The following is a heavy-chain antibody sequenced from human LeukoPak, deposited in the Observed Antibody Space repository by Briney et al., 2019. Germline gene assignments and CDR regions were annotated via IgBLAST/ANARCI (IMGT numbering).Heavy chain of an antibody. J-gene: IGHJ4*02. CDR2: ISSGGNAI. V-gene: IGHV3-11*04. CDR1: GFTFSDYY. Sequence: PGGSLTLFCAASGFTFSDYYMSWIRQAPGKGLEWISYISSGGNAISYTDSVQGRFTTSRDNAKDSLFLQMSSLRDDDTAVYYCVRGSRWLQYAFDYWGQGILVTVSS. D-gene: IGHD5-24*01. CDR3: VRGSRWLQYAFDY.